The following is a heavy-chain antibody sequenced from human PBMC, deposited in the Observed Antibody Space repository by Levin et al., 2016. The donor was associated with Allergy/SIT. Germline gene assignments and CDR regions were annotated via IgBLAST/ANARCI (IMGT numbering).Heavy chain of an antibody. CDR3: AISSSPVNLDY. J-gene: IGHJ4*02. CDR2: INGENGDR. Sequence: ASVKVSCKASGYTFTSYAMHWVRQAPGQGLEWMGWINGENGDRKYSQKFQGRVTISSDTSASTVYMELSSLRSEDTAVYYCAISSSPVNLDYWGQGTLVTVSS. CDR1: GYTFTSYA. V-gene: IGHV1-3*01. D-gene: IGHD6-6*01.